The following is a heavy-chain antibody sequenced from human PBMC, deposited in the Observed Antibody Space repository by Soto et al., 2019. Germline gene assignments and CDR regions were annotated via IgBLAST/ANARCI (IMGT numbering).Heavy chain of an antibody. CDR1: GYTLTSYD. CDR2: MNPNSGNT. D-gene: IGHD3-10*01. V-gene: IGHV1-8*01. J-gene: IGHJ5*02. Sequence: ASVKVSCKASGYTLTSYDINWVRQATGQGLEWMGWMNPNSGNTGYAQKFQGRVTMTRNTSISTAYMELSSLRSEDTAVYYCARGLGESRRNWFDPWGQGTLVTVSS. CDR3: ARGLGESRRNWFDP.